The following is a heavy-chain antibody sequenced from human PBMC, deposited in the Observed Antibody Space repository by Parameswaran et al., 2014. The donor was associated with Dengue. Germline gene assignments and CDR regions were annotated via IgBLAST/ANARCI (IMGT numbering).Heavy chain of an antibody. CDR2: ISSGSYI. V-gene: IGHV3-69-1*01. Sequence: WIRQPPGKGLEWVSSISSGSYIYYADSVKGRFTISRDNAKNSLYLQMNSLRAEDTAVYYCARDRPFPGYDILSVWGQGTTVTVSS. J-gene: IGHJ6*01. D-gene: IGHD3-9*01. CDR3: ARDRPFPGYDILSV.